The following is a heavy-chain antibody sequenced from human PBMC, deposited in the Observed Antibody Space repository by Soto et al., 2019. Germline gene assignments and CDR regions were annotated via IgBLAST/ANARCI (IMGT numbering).Heavy chain of an antibody. J-gene: IGHJ6*02. V-gene: IGHV4-39*01. Sequence: SETLSLTFTVFGGSISTSSYYRGWVRQPPGMWLELIGSIYYSGSTYFNPSLKSRVTISVDTSKNQFSLKLCSVTAADTAVYYCASGYDILTGYPRGDYYGMDVWGQGTTVT. CDR2: IYYSGST. CDR3: ASGYDILTGYPRGDYYGMDV. CDR1: GGSISTSSYY. D-gene: IGHD3-9*01.